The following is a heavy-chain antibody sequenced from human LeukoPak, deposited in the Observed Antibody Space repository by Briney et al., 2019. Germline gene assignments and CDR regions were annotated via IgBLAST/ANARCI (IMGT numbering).Heavy chain of an antibody. CDR1: GYTFSDYY. CDR3: ATPGTGHFGYYYFNY. Sequence: ASVKISYKASGYTFSDYYVHWVRQAPGRGLEWMGRVSPKDGETYSAAKFLGRGIITADTSADTVYMELSGLSLEDTALYHCATPGTGHFGYYYFNYWGQGTQVTVSS. D-gene: IGHD5-18*01. J-gene: IGHJ4*02. V-gene: IGHV1-69-2*01. CDR2: VSPKDGET.